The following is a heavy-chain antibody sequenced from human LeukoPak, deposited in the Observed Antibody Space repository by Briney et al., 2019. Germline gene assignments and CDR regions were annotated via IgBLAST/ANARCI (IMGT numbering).Heavy chain of an antibody. J-gene: IGHJ3*02. CDR1: GYSISGGYY. CDR2: IYHSGST. D-gene: IGHD3-22*01. V-gene: IGHV4-38-2*01. Sequence: PSETLSLTCAVSGYSISGGYYWGWIRQPPGKGLEWIGSIYHSGSTYYNPSLKSRVTISVDTSKNQFSLKLSSVTAADTAVYYCARGDRITMIVEGAFDIWGQGTMVTVSS. CDR3: ARGDRITMIVEGAFDI.